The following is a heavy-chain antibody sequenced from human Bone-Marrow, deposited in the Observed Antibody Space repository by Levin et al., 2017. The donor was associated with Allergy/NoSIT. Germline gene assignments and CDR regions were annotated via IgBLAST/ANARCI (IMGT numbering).Heavy chain of an antibody. CDR1: GFTFSSYA. Sequence: GESLKISCAASGFTFSSYAMSWVRQAPGKGLEWVSAISGSGGSTYYADSVKGRFTISRDNSKNTLYLQMNSLRAEDTAVYYCAKDSISTVTTPFDYWGQGTLVTVSS. CDR3: AKDSISTVTTPFDY. J-gene: IGHJ4*02. V-gene: IGHV3-23*01. D-gene: IGHD4-17*01. CDR2: ISGSGGST.